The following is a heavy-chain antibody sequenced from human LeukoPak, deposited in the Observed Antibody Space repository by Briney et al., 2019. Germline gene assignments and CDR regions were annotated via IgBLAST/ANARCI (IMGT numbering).Heavy chain of an antibody. CDR3: AKAKDIVVEHDY. Sequence: GGSLRLSCAASGFTFSSYAMHWVRQAPGKGLEWVAVISYDGSNKYYADSVKGRFTISRDNSKNTLYLQMNSLRAEDTAVYYCAKAKDIVVEHDYWGQGTLATVSS. J-gene: IGHJ4*02. V-gene: IGHV3-30-3*01. CDR1: GFTFSSYA. CDR2: ISYDGSNK. D-gene: IGHD2-2*01.